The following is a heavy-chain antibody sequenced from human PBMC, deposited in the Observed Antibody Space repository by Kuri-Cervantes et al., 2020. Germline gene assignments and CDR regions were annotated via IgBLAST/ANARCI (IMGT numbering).Heavy chain of an antibody. J-gene: IGHJ3*02. CDR1: GGSFSGYY. CDR2: INHSGST. Sequence: GSLRLSCAVYGGSFSGYYWSWIRQPPGKGLEWIGEINHSGSTNYNPSLKSRVAISVDTSKNQFSLKLSSVTAADTAVYYCARDRTYYDILTGYHDAFDIWGQGTMVTVSS. CDR3: ARDRTYYDILTGYHDAFDI. D-gene: IGHD3-9*01. V-gene: IGHV4-34*01.